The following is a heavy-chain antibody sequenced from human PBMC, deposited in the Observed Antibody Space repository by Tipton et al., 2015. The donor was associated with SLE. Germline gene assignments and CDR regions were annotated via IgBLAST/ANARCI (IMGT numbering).Heavy chain of an antibody. Sequence: VQLVQSGGGLVQPGGSLRLSCAASGFTVSSNYMSWVRQAPGKGLEWVSVIYSGGSTYYADSVKGRFTISRDNSRNTLYLQMNSLRAEDTAVYYCARLMITFGGASLDIWGQGTMVTVSS. CDR3: ARLMITFGGASLDI. CDR1: GFTVSSNY. V-gene: IGHV3-53*04. J-gene: IGHJ3*02. D-gene: IGHD3-16*01. CDR2: IYSGGST.